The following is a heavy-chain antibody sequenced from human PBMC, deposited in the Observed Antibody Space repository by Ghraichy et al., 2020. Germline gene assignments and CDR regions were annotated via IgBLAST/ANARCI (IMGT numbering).Heavy chain of an antibody. D-gene: IGHD3-10*01. CDR3: ATDGPVSHHVVH. J-gene: IGHJ5*02. V-gene: IGHV3-30*02. CDR2: IRNDLVGK. CDR1: GFSFSNYG. Sequence: GGSLRLSCVASGFSFSNYGFHWVRRAPGKGLQWVAFIRNDLVGKFYVDSVKGRFTISRDNSKNTLYLQMNSLRPEDTAVYYCATDGPVSHHVVHWGQGTLVTVSS.